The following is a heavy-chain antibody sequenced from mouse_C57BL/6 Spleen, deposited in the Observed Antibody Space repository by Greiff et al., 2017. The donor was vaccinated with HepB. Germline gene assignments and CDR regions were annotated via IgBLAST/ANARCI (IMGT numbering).Heavy chain of an antibody. CDR1: GFTFSDYG. J-gene: IGHJ2*01. V-gene: IGHV5-17*01. D-gene: IGHD2-2*01. CDR2: ISSGSSTI. Sequence: EVQGVESGGGLVKPGGSLKLSCAASGFTFSDYGMHWVRQAPEKGLEWVAYISSGSSTIYYADTVKGRFTISRDNAKNTLFLQMTSLRSEDTAMYYCAKIYYGYDDYFDYWGQGTTLTVSS. CDR3: AKIYYGYDDYFDY.